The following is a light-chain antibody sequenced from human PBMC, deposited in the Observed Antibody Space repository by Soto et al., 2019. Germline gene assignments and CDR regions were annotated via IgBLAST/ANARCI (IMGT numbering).Light chain of an antibody. CDR1: QSIGTY. Sequence: EIVLTQSPVTLSLYPGERATLSCRASQSIGTYLAWYQQKPDQAPKLLIYHTSNRSTGIPARFSGSGSGTDFTLTISGLEPEDFAVCSCQQRSDWTRTLGQGTKVEVK. CDR3: QQRSDWTRT. CDR2: HTS. J-gene: IGKJ1*01. V-gene: IGKV3-11*01.